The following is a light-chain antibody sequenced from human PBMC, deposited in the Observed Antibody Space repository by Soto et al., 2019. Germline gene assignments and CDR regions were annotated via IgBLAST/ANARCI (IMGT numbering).Light chain of an antibody. CDR1: QSVGSF. V-gene: IGKV3-20*01. J-gene: IGKJ5*01. CDR3: QKYGSSPPIT. CDR2: AAS. Sequence: EIVLTQSPATLSLSPGERAALSCRASQSVGSFLGWYQQKPGQAPRLLIYAASSRATGIPDRFSGSGSGTDFTLTISRLEPEDFAVYYCQKYGSSPPITFGQGTRLEIK.